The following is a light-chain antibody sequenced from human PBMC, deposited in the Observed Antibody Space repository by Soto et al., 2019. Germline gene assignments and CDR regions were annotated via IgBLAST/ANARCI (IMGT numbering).Light chain of an antibody. V-gene: IGKV3-11*01. CDR2: DAS. Sequence: EIVLTQSPATLFLSPGERATLSCRASQSVSSYLAWYQQKPGQAPRLLIYDASNRATGIPARFSGSGSGTDFTLTISSLQSEDFAVYYCQQYYKWPPETFGQGTKVEIK. J-gene: IGKJ2*01. CDR3: QQYYKWPPET. CDR1: QSVSSY.